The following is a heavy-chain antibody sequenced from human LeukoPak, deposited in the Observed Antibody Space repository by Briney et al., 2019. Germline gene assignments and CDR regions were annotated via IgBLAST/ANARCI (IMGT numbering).Heavy chain of an antibody. CDR2: IYHSGNT. J-gene: IGHJ4*02. CDR3: ARGGGYSYETYYFDY. Sequence: SETLSLTCTVSGGSISSGYYWGWIRQPPGKGLEWIGVIYHSGNTYYNPSLKSRVTISVDTSKNQFSLKLTSVTSADTAVYYCARGGGYSYETYYFDYWGQGTLVTVSS. D-gene: IGHD5-18*01. V-gene: IGHV4-38-2*02. CDR1: GGSISSGYY.